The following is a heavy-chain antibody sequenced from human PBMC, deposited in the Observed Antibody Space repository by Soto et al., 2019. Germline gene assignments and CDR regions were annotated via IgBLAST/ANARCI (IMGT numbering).Heavy chain of an antibody. CDR2: ISAYNGNT. Sequence: ASVKVSCKASGDTFTSDGIRWVRQAPGQGREWRGWISAYNGNTNYAQELQGRVTMTTGTATSTAYMELRSLRSDDTAVYYCARKFYDSSGYYYYPEYFQHWAQGRLVTVSS. J-gene: IGHJ1*01. CDR3: ARKFYDSSGYYYYPEYFQH. V-gene: IGHV1-18*01. D-gene: IGHD3-22*01. CDR1: GDTFTSDG.